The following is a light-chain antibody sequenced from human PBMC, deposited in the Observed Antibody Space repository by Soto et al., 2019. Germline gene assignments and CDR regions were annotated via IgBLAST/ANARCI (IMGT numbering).Light chain of an antibody. V-gene: IGLV2-18*02. Sequence: QSALTQPPSVSGSPGQSVTISCTGTSSDVGSYNRVSWYQQPPGTAPKLMIYEVSNRPSGVPDRFSVSKSGNTASLTISGLQAEDEADYYCSSYTSSSPWVFGGGTKLTVL. J-gene: IGLJ2*01. CDR3: SSYTSSSPWV. CDR2: EVS. CDR1: SSDVGSYNR.